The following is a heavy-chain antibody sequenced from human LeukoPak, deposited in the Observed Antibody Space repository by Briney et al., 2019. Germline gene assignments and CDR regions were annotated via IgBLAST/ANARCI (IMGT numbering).Heavy chain of an antibody. D-gene: IGHD1-14*01. CDR3: ARDLRYTDY. Sequence: GGSLRLSCAASGFTFSDYYMNWIRQAPGKGLEWVSYISSSGSPIYYADSVKGRFTISRDNAKNSLYLQMNSPRAEDTAVYYCARDLRYTDYWGQGTLVTVSS. V-gene: IGHV3-11*04. CDR1: GFTFSDYY. CDR2: ISSSGSPI. J-gene: IGHJ4*02.